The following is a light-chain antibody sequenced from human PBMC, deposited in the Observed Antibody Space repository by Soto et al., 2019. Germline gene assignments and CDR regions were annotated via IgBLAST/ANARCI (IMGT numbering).Light chain of an antibody. V-gene: IGLV1-44*01. CDR1: SSNIGSNT. Sequence: QSVLTQSPSASGTPGQRVTISRSGSSSNIGSNTVHWYQQLPRTAPKVLVYNNNQRPSGVPDRFSGSKSGTSASLAISGLQSEDEADYYCAAWDDSLNGLVFGGGTKLTVL. CDR2: NNN. CDR3: AAWDDSLNGLV. J-gene: IGLJ2*01.